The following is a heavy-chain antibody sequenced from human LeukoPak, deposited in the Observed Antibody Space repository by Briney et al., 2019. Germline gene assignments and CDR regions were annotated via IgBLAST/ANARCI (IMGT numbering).Heavy chain of an antibody. J-gene: IGHJ4*02. V-gene: IGHV3-15*07. D-gene: IGHD3-22*01. Sequence: GGSLRLSCAASGFTFSNAWMNWVRQAPGKGLEWVGRIKSKTDGGTTDYAAPVKGGFTISRDDSKNTLYLQMNSLKTEDTAVYYCSTTYYYDSSEGYWGQGTLVTVSS. CDR3: STTYYYDSSEGY. CDR1: GFTFSNAW. CDR2: IKSKTDGGTT.